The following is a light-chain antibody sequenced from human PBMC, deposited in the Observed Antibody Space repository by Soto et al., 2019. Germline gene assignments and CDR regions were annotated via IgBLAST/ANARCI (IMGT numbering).Light chain of an antibody. CDR2: EVS. CDR1: SSDVGGYNY. V-gene: IGLV2-14*01. J-gene: IGLJ1*01. CDR3: SSYTSSSIDYV. Sequence: QSALTQPASVSGSPGQSITISCTGTSSDVGGYNYVSWYQQHPGKAPKLMIYEVSNRPSGVSNRVSGSKSGNTASLTISGLQAEDEADYDCSSYTSSSIDYVFGTGTKLTVL.